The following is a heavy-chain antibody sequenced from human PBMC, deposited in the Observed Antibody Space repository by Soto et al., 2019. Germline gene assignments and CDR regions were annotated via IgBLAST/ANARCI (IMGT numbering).Heavy chain of an antibody. CDR2: TRNKANSYTT. D-gene: IGHD3-10*01. CDR1: GFTFSDHY. J-gene: IGHJ3*02. Sequence: EVQLVESGGGLVQPGGSLRLSCAASGFTFSDHYMDWARQAPGKGLEWVGRTRNKANSYTTEYAASVKGRFTISRDDSKNSLYLQMNSLKTEDTAVYYCARANGLLWFGELGAFDIWGQGTMVTVSS. CDR3: ARANGLLWFGELGAFDI. V-gene: IGHV3-72*01.